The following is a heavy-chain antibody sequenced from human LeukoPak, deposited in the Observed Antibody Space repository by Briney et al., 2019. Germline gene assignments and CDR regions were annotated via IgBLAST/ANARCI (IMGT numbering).Heavy chain of an antibody. Sequence: GGTLRLSCAASRFTFSNYGMSWVRQAPGKGLEWVSGISSSGVSTYYADSLKGRFTISRDNSKNTLYLQMNSLRAEDTAVYYCAGDGSDMITFGGVPWAFDIWGQGTMVTVSS. D-gene: IGHD3-16*01. J-gene: IGHJ3*02. CDR3: AGDGSDMITFGGVPWAFDI. CDR2: ISSSGVST. V-gene: IGHV3-23*01. CDR1: RFTFSNYG.